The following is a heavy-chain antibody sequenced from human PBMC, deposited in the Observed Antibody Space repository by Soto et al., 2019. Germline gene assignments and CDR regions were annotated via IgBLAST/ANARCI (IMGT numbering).Heavy chain of an antibody. CDR1: GFTFGDYA. J-gene: IGHJ4*02. D-gene: IGHD6-13*01. V-gene: IGHV3-49*04. CDR3: TSVAAAAPGVDY. CDR2: IRSKAYGGTT. Sequence: GGSLRLSCTASGFTFGDYAMSWVRQAPGKGLEWVGFIRSKAYGGTTEYAASVKGRFTISRDDSKSIAYLQMNSLKTEDTAVYYCTSVAAAAPGVDYWGQGTLVTVSS.